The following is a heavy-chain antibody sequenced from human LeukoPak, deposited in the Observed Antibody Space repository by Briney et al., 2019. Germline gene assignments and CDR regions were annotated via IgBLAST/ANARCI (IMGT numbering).Heavy chain of an antibody. V-gene: IGHV3-23*01. CDR3: ARFMVQAQGPYYYYYYGMDV. CDR1: GFTFSSYA. CDR2: ISGSGGST. Sequence: GGSLRLSCAASGFTFSSYAMSWVRQAPGKGLEWVSAISGSGGSTYYADSLKGRFTISVDNSKNTLYLQMSCLRAEDTAVYYCARFMVQAQGPYYYYYYGMDVWGQGTTVTVSS. J-gene: IGHJ6*02. D-gene: IGHD3-10*01.